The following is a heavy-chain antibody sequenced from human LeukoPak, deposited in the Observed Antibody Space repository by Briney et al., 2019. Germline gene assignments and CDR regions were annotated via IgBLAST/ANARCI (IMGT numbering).Heavy chain of an antibody. J-gene: IGHJ4*02. Sequence: GGSLRLSCAASGFTFSSYAMSWVRQAPGKGLEWVSAISGSGGSTYYADSVKGRFTISRDNSKNTLYLQMNSLRAEDTAVYYCAKGVDYDFWSGYRYYFDYWGQGTLVTVSS. D-gene: IGHD3-3*01. V-gene: IGHV3-23*01. CDR2: ISGSGGST. CDR1: GFTFSSYA. CDR3: AKGVDYDFWSGYRYYFDY.